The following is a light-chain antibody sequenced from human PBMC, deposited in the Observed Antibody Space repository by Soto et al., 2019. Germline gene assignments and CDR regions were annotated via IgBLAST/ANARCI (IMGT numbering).Light chain of an antibody. CDR3: SSYAGSNTYV. J-gene: IGLJ1*01. CDR2: EVS. CDR1: SSDVGGYNY. Sequence: QSVLTQPASVSGSPGQSITISCTGTSSDVGGYNYVSWYQQHPGKAPKLMIYEVSNRPSGVSNRFSGSKSGNTASLTISGLQAEDEADYYCSSYAGSNTYVLGSGTKVTVL. V-gene: IGLV2-14*01.